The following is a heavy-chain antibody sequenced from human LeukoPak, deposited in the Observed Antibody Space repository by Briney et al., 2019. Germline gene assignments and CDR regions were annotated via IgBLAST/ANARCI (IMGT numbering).Heavy chain of an antibody. CDR3: ARGHSPHY. J-gene: IGHJ4*02. Sequence: ASVKVSCKASGGTFNSDAISWVRQATGQGLEWMGWMNPNSGNTGYAQKFQGRVTMTRNTSISTAYMELSSLRSEDTAVYYCARGHSPHYWGQGTLVTVSS. CDR2: MNPNSGNT. CDR1: GGTFNSDA. V-gene: IGHV1-8*02.